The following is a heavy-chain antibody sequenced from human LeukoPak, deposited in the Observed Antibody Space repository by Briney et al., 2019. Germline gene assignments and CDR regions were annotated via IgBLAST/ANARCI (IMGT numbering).Heavy chain of an antibody. CDR2: IYYSGST. D-gene: IGHD6-13*01. CDR3: ARGGSSWYHLPSWFDP. CDR1: DDSITAYH. J-gene: IGHJ5*02. V-gene: IGHV4-59*01. Sequence: SETLSLTCTVSDDSITAYHWNWIRQPPGKGLEWIGYIYYSGSTNYNPSLKSRVTISVDTSKNQFSLKLSSVTAADTAVYYCARGGSSWYHLPSWFDPWGQGTLVTVSS.